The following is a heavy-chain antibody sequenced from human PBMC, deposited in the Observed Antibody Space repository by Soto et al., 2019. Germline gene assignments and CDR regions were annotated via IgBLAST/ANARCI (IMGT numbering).Heavy chain of an antibody. CDR1: GGSINSYY. D-gene: IGHD4-17*01. CDR2: IYYSGYT. CDR3: ARDQGPYAIAP. V-gene: IGHV4-59*01. Sequence: SETLSLTCTVSGGSINSYYWSWIRQPPGKGLEWIGYIYYSGYTDYNPSLKSRVTISLDTSKNQFSLKLTSVTAADTAVYYCARDQGPYAIAPWGQGTLVTVSS. J-gene: IGHJ5*02.